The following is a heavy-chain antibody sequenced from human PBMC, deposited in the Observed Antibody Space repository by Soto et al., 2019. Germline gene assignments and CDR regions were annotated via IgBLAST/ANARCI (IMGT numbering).Heavy chain of an antibody. V-gene: IGHV3-30*18. CDR2: TSYDGTKK. D-gene: IGHD3-3*01. CDR3: AKEMGRWSGYLDVFDI. CDR1: GFIFSNYG. J-gene: IGHJ3*02. Sequence: QVQLVESGGGVVQPGRSRRLSCAASGFIFSNYGMHWVRQAPGKGLEWVAVTSYDGTKKYYGDSVKGRFTISRDNSMNTLDLQMDSLSAEDTAVYYCAKEMGRWSGYLDVFDIWGQGTMVTVS.